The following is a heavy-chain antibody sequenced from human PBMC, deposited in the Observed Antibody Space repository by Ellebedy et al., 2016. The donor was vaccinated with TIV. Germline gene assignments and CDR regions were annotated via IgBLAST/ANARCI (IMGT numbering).Heavy chain of an antibody. D-gene: IGHD2-21*01. J-gene: IGHJ2*01. CDR2: INPKTGAT. CDR3: ARVICTGAYCGVDKWYFDL. Sequence: ASVKVSXXASGYTITDYYLHWVRQAPGQGLEWMGWINPKTGATNLAQRFQDRVTMTSDTSISTAHMDVSSLKSDDTAVYYCARVICTGAYCGVDKWYFDLWGRGTLVIVSA. CDR1: GYTITDYY. V-gene: IGHV1-2*02.